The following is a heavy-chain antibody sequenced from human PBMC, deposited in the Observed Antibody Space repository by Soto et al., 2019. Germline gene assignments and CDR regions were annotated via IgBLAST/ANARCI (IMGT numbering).Heavy chain of an antibody. V-gene: IGHV1-69*13. Sequence: SVKVSCKASGGTFSSYAISWVRQAPGQGLEWMGGIIPIFGTANYAQKFQGRVTITADESTSTAYMELSSLRSEDTAVYYCARGGPGEHDYYYYYGMDVWGQGTTVTVSS. CDR1: GGTFSSYA. J-gene: IGHJ6*02. D-gene: IGHD3-10*01. CDR2: IIPIFGTA. CDR3: ARGGPGEHDYYYYYGMDV.